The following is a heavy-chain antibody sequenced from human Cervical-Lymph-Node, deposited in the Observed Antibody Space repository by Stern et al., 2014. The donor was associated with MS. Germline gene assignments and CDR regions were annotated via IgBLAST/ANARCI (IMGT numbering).Heavy chain of an antibody. CDR2: VSNEGSKQ. CDR3: GRDTCRGGGCYFRY. J-gene: IGHJ4*02. Sequence: QVQLVESGGGVVQPGRSLRLSCAASGFIFSNYAMHWVRQAPGKGLDWVAFVSNEGSKQFYADSVKGRFTISRDNANNTLYRQMNSLRPEDTAVYYCGRDTCRGGGCYFRYWGQGILITVSS. V-gene: IGHV3-30-3*01. CDR1: GFIFSNYA. D-gene: IGHD2-15*01.